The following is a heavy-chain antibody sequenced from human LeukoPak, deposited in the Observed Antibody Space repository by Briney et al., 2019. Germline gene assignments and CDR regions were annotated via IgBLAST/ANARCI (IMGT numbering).Heavy chain of an antibody. J-gene: IGHJ1*01. CDR3: AKEIYGDSTGGRFQQ. Sequence: EGSLRLSFAASGFTFSSYAMSWVRQAPGKGLEWVSVISGSGGSTYYADSVKGRFTLSRDNSKNTLYLQLNSLRVEDTAVYYCAKEIYGDSTGGRFQQWGQGTLVTVSS. CDR2: ISGSGGST. V-gene: IGHV3-23*01. CDR1: GFTFSSYA. D-gene: IGHD4-17*01.